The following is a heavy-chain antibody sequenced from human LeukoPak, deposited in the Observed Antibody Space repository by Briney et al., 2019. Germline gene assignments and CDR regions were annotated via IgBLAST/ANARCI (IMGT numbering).Heavy chain of an antibody. CDR3: ATLVVASPYGY. J-gene: IGHJ4*02. V-gene: IGHV3-48*03. Sequence: FTSAVSGFTFRDYEMHWVRQAPGKGLVWVAYISSSGATTYYTPSVKGRFIISRDNAENSLYLQMNSLRSDDAGVYYCATLVVASPYGYWGRGALVTVSS. D-gene: IGHD3-22*01. CDR2: ISSSGATT. CDR1: GFTFRDYE.